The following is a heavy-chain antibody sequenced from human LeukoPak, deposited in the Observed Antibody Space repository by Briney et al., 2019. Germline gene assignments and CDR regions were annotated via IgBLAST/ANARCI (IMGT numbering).Heavy chain of an antibody. CDR3: VKGSGAVRPYYFDY. Sequence: GGSLRLSCEGSAFIFSGHWMNWVRQTPGKGLEWVASIKEDGSERQYVDSVKGRFSISRDNTKGSLFLQLNSLRAEDTAVYYCVKGSGAVRPYYFDYWGQGTLVTVSS. CDR1: AFIFSGHW. J-gene: IGHJ4*02. V-gene: IGHV3-7*03. CDR2: IKEDGSER. D-gene: IGHD6-6*01.